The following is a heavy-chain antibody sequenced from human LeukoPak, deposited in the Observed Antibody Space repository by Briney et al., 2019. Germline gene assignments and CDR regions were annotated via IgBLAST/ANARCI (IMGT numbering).Heavy chain of an antibody. V-gene: IGHV4-4*07. CDR1: GGSISSYD. CDR2: IYTSGST. CDR3: ARDPYGVEGKNYFDY. D-gene: IGHD4/OR15-4a*01. J-gene: IGHJ4*02. Sequence: SETLSLTCTVSGGSISSYDWSWIRQPAGKGLEWIGRIYTSGSTKHNPSLKSRVTMSVDTSKNEFSLKLSSVTAADTAVYYCARDPYGVEGKNYFDYWGQGTLVTVSS.